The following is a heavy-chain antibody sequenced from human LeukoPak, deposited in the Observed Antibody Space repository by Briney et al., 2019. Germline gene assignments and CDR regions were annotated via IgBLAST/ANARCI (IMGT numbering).Heavy chain of an antibody. J-gene: IGHJ6*03. CDR1: GGSFRTNY. CDR3: ARNSGSISRYYYYMDV. CDR2: IYYSGST. V-gene: IGHV4-59*01. Sequence: SETLSLTCTVSGGSFRTNYWSWIRQPPGKGLEWIGDIYYSGSTNYNPSLKSRVTISIDTSKNQFSLKPSSVTAADTAVYYCARNSGSISRYYYYMDVWGKGTTVTVSS. D-gene: IGHD1-26*01.